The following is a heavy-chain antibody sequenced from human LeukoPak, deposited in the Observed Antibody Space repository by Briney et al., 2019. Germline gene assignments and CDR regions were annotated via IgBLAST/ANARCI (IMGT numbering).Heavy chain of an antibody. D-gene: IGHD1-26*01. V-gene: IGHV1-46*01. Sequence: GASVKVSCKASGYIFSSYYMNWVRQAPGQGLEWMGIINPSGGSTSYAQKFQGRVTMTRDTSTSTVYTELSSLRSEDTAVYYCARDSPISGSYYGGLGYWGQGTLVTVSS. J-gene: IGHJ4*02. CDR2: INPSGGST. CDR1: GYIFSSYY. CDR3: ARDSPISGSYYGGLGY.